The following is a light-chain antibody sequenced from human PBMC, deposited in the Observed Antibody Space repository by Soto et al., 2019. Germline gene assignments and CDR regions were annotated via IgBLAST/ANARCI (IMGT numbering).Light chain of an antibody. Sequence: EIVMTQSPATLSVSPGERATLSCRASQGVSSNLAWYQQKPDQAPMRLIYGSSTRATGIPARFRGSGSGTEFPRTISSLQAEEFAAYYCHQYNNWPFAFGPVTKVD. CDR1: QGVSSN. J-gene: IGKJ3*01. V-gene: IGKV3-15*01. CDR3: HQYNNWPFA. CDR2: GSS.